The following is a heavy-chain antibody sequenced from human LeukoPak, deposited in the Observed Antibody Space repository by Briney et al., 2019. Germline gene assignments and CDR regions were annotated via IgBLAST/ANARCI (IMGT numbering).Heavy chain of an antibody. J-gene: IGHJ4*02. D-gene: IGHD3-10*01. CDR2: IGGSGDNT. V-gene: IGHV3-21*01. CDR1: GFTFSSYD. CDR3: ARDGYATGSHDY. Sequence: PGGSLRLSSAASGFTFSSYDMSWVRQAPGKGLEWVSRIGGSGDNTFYADSVKGRFMISRDNPKNSLHLQMNSVRAEDTAVYYCARDGYATGSHDYWGQGTLVTVSS.